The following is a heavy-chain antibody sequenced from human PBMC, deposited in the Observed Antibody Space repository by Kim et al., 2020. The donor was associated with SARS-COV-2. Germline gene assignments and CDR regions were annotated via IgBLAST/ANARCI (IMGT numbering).Heavy chain of an antibody. Sequence: GGSLRLSCAASGFIFSSYEMHWVRQAPGKGLEWVAFIKYDGSKKYYTDSVKGRFTISRDNSKNTLYLQMNSLRTEDTAVYHCARDRHSTGWYVDYWGQG. J-gene: IGHJ4*02. CDR2: IKYDGSKK. CDR3: ARDRHSTGWYVDY. CDR1: GFIFSSYE. D-gene: IGHD6-19*01. V-gene: IGHV3-30*04.